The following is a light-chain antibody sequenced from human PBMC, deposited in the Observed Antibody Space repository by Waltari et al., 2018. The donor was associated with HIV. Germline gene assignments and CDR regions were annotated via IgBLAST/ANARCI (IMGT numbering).Light chain of an antibody. J-gene: IGLJ3*02. CDR3: ATWDDSLRGRV. CDR1: DSNIGRNT. V-gene: IGLV1-44*01. Sequence: QSVLTQPPSASGTPGQRVSISCSGTDSNIGRNTVNWYQHLPGTAPKLLMYNNNERPSGVPDRFSGSKSGTSASLAISGLQSDDEANYYCATWDDSLRGRVFGGGTK. CDR2: NNN.